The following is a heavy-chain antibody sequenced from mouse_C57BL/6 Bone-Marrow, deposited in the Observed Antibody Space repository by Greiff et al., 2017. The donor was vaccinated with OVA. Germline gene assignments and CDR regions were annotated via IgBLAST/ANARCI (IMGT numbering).Heavy chain of an antibody. CDR1: GYTFTDYN. J-gene: IGHJ3*01. CDR2: INPNNGGT. CDR3: ALPSRYYYGNAY. D-gene: IGHD1-1*01. Sequence: DVKLQESGPELVKPGASVKMSCKASGYTFTDYNMHWVKQSHGKSLEWIGYINPNNGGTSYNQKFKGKATLTVNKSSSTAYMELRSLTSEDSAVYYCALPSRYYYGNAYWGQGTLVTVSA. V-gene: IGHV1-22*01.